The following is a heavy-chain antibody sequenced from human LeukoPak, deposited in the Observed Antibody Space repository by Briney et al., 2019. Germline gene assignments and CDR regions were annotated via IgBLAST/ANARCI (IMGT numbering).Heavy chain of an antibody. CDR2: INYSGST. D-gene: IGHD2-2*01. CDR1: GGSISSYY. J-gene: IGHJ6*03. Sequence: SETLSLTCTVPGGSISSYYWSWIRQPPGKGLEWIGYINYSGSTNYNPSLKSRVTISLDTSKNQFSLKLNSVTAADTAVYYCAREGAAPMYYYYMDVWGKGTTVTVSS. CDR3: AREGAAPMYYYYMDV. V-gene: IGHV4-59*01.